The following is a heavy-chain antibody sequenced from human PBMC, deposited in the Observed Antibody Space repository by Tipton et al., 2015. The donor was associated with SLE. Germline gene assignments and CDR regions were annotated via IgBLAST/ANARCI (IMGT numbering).Heavy chain of an antibody. CDR3: ASAPPYYDFWSGPNWYFDL. J-gene: IGHJ2*01. CDR2: IYYSGST. V-gene: IGHV4-39*01. Sequence: TLSVTCTVSGGSISSSSYYWGWIRQPPGKGLEWIGSIYYSGSTYYNPSLKSRVTISVGTSKNQFSLKLSSVTAADTAVYYCASAPPYYDFWSGPNWYFDLWGRGTLVTVSS. CDR1: GGSISSSSYY. D-gene: IGHD3-3*01.